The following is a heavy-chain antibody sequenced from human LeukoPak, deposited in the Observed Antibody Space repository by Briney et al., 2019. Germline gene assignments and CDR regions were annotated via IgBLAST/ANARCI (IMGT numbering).Heavy chain of an antibody. J-gene: IGHJ4*02. V-gene: IGHV1-24*01. CDR2: FDPEDGET. CDR1: GYTLTELS. Sequence: VASVKVSCKVSGYTLTELSMHWVRQAPGKGLEWMGGFDPEDGETIYAQKFQGRVTMTEVTSTDTAYMELSSLRSEDTAVYYCATLRWGTTGTSVFDYWGQGTLVTVSS. D-gene: IGHD1-1*01. CDR3: ATLRWGTTGTSVFDY.